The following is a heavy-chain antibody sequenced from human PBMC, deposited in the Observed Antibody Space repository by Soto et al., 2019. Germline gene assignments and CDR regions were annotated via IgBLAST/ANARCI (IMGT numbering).Heavy chain of an antibody. V-gene: IGHV4-59*11. CDR2: ISYSGST. CDR3: ARADPDASVGY. D-gene: IGHD3-16*01. Sequence: SETLSLTCTVSGGSMSSHNWTWLRQPPGKGLEWIGYISYSGSTYYNPSLKSRLTISADTSPNQFSLKLSSVIAADTAVYYCARADPDASVGYWGQGTLVTVSS. CDR1: GGSMSSHN. J-gene: IGHJ4*02.